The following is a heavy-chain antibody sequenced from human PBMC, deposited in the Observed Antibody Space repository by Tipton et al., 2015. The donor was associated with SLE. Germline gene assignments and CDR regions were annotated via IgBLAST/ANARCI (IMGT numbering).Heavy chain of an antibody. Sequence: QVQLVQSGPEVKKPGSSVKVSCKASGGTPSSYAISWVRQAPGQGLEWMGGIIPIFGTANYAQKFQGRVTITADESTSTAYMELSSLRSEDTAVYYCAREDQCYYGSGSSGYFDLWGRGPLVTVSS. D-gene: IGHD3-10*01. CDR3: AREDQCYYGSGSSGYFDL. V-gene: IGHV1-69*01. CDR2: IIPIFGTA. CDR1: GGTPSSYA. J-gene: IGHJ2*01.